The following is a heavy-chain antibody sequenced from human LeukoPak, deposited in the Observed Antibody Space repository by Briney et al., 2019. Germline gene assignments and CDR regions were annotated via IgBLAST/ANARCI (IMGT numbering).Heavy chain of an antibody. V-gene: IGHV4-39*07. J-gene: IGHJ4*02. D-gene: IGHD3-22*01. CDR3: ARERRDSSGYPFDY. Sequence: SETLSLTCTVSGYSISSSSYYWGWIRQPPGKGLEWIGSIYYSGSTYYNPSLKSRVTISVDTSKNQFSLKLSSVTAADTAVYYCARERRDSSGYPFDYWGQGTLVTVSS. CDR1: GYSISSSSYY. CDR2: IYYSGST.